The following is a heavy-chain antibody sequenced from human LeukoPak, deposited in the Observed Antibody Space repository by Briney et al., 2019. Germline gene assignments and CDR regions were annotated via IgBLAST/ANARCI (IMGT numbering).Heavy chain of an antibody. V-gene: IGHV1-46*01. D-gene: IGHD3-3*01. CDR3: ARRRSGYLALDY. CDR2: INPSGGST. Sequence: ASVKVSCKASGYTFTSYGISWVRQAPGQGLEWMGIINPSGGSTSYAQKFQGRVTMTRDTSTSTVYMGLSSLRSEDTAVYYCARRRSGYLALDYWGQGTLVTVSS. J-gene: IGHJ4*02. CDR1: GYTFTSYG.